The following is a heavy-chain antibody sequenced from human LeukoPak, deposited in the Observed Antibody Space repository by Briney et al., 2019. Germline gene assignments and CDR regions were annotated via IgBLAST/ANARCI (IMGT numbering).Heavy chain of an antibody. D-gene: IGHD2-8*01. J-gene: IGHJ5*02. CDR3: TTDRGYCTNGVCYPNWFDP. Sequence: PGGSLRLSCAASGFTFSNAWMSWVRQAPGKGLEWVGRIKSKTDGGTTDYAAPAKGRFTISRDDSKNTLYLQMNSLKTEDTAVYYCTTDRGYCTNGVCYPNWFDPWGQGTLVTVSS. V-gene: IGHV3-15*01. CDR1: GFTFSNAW. CDR2: IKSKTDGGTT.